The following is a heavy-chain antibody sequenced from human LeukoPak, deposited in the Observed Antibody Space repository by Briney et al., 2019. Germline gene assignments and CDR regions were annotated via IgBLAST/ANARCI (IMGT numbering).Heavy chain of an antibody. Sequence: GGSLRLSCAASGFTFSSYAMSWVRQAPGKGLEWVSAISGSGGSTYYADSVKGRFTISRDNSKNTLYLQMNSLIPEDTAVYYCARQYISGQWYFDYWGQGTLVTVSS. V-gene: IGHV3-23*01. J-gene: IGHJ4*02. CDR1: GFTFSSYA. D-gene: IGHD5-18*01. CDR3: ARQYISGQWYFDY. CDR2: ISGSGGST.